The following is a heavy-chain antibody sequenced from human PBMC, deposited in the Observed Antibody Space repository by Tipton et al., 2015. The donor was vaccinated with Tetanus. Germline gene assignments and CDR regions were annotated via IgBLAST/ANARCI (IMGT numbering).Heavy chain of an antibody. D-gene: IGHD1-26*01. J-gene: IGHJ4*02. V-gene: IGHV4-31*03. CDR2: IYYSGST. CDR3: ARDQARGARGWNYFDY. CDR1: GDSISSGGYY. Sequence: TLSLTCTDSGDSISSGGYYWSWIRQHPGKGLEWIGDIYYSGSTYYNPSLKSRVTISVDTSKNQFSLQLNSVTAADTPVYYCARDQARGARGWNYFDYWGQGTLVTVSS.